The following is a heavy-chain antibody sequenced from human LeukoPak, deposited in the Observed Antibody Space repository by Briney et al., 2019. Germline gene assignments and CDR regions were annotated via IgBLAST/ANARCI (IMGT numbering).Heavy chain of an antibody. Sequence: GESLKISCKGSGYSFTSYWIGWVRQMPGKGLEWMGIIYPGDSDTRYRPSFQGQVTISADKSISTAYLQWSSLKASDTAMYYCARLASHRGTAMAAFDYWGQGTLVTVSS. D-gene: IGHD5-18*01. CDR2: IYPGDSDT. J-gene: IGHJ4*02. CDR1: GYSFTSYW. V-gene: IGHV5-51*01. CDR3: ARLASHRGTAMAAFDY.